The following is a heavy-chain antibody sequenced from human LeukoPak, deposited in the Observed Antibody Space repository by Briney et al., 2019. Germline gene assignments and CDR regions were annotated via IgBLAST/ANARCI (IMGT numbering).Heavy chain of an antibody. D-gene: IGHD2-21*01. CDR1: GGSISSGDYY. V-gene: IGHV4-30-4*01. Sequence: SETLSLTCTVSGGSISSGDYYWSWMRQPPGKGLEWIGYIYYSGNTYYNPSLRSRVTISVDTSKNQFSLKLSSVTAADTAVYYCARVKGSGGDYNAIASAMDMWGQGTMVTVSS. CDR3: ARVKGSGGDYNAIASAMDM. J-gene: IGHJ3*02. CDR2: IYYSGNT.